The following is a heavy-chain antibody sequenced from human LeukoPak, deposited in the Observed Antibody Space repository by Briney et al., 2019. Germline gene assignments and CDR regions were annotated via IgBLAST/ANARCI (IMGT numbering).Heavy chain of an antibody. V-gene: IGHV1-2*02. J-gene: IGHJ4*02. D-gene: IGHD1-14*01. CDR3: ARGHNTLPSYDF. CDR1: GYSFTDYY. CDR2: INGNSGGT. Sequence: GASVKVSCKASGYSFTDYYVIWVRQGPGQGLEWMGWINGNSGGTKYGQKFPGRVTMTRDTSINTAYMELSGLSSDYTAVYYCARGHNTLPSYDFWGQGTLVTVSA.